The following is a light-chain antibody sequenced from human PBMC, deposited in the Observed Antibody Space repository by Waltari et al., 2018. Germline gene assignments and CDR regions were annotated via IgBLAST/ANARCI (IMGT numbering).Light chain of an antibody. CDR2: GAS. Sequence: EIVMTQSPATLSVSPGERATLSCRASQSVRSNLAWYQQKPGQAPSLLIYGASTRATGIPARFSCSGSGTEFTLTISSLQSEDFAVYYCQQYNNWPEWTFGQGTKVEIK. CDR3: QQYNNWPEWT. CDR1: QSVRSN. J-gene: IGKJ1*01. V-gene: IGKV3-15*01.